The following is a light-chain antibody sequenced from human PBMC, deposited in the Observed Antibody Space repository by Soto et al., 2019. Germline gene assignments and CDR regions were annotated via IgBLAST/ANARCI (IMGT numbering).Light chain of an antibody. CDR2: GNS. CDR3: QSYDSSLSGYV. J-gene: IGLJ1*01. Sequence: QSVLTHPPPVSGALGQRVTISCTGSSSNIGAGYDVHWYQQLPGTAPKLLIYGNSNRPSGVPDRFSGSKSGTSASLAITGLQAEDEADYYCQSYDSSLSGYVFGTGTKVTVL. CDR1: SSNIGAGYD. V-gene: IGLV1-40*01.